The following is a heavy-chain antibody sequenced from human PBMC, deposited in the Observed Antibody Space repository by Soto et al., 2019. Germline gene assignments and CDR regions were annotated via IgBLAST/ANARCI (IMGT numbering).Heavy chain of an antibody. V-gene: IGHV3-23*01. CDR3: AKDRVLRFLEWLLEQYFDY. CDR1: GFTFSSYA. CDR2: ISGSGGST. J-gene: IGHJ4*02. D-gene: IGHD3-3*01. Sequence: GGSLRLSCAASGFTFSSYAMSWVRQAPGKGLEWVSAISGSGGSTYYADSVKGRFTISRDNSKNTLYLQMNSLGAEDTAVYYCAKDRVLRFLEWLLEQYFDYWGQGTLVTV.